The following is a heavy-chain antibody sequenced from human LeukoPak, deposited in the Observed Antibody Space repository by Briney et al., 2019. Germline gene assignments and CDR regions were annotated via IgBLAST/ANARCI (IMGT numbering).Heavy chain of an antibody. J-gene: IGHJ4*02. Sequence: GGSLRLSCEASGFTLRNYAMTWVRQAPGQGLEWVSGINGRGDSTYHADSVKGRFTISRDNSKNMVFLQMNSLRAEDTALYYCARESVAGLFDYWGQGTLVTVSS. CDR3: ARESVAGLFDY. CDR2: INGRGDST. CDR1: GFTLRNYA. V-gene: IGHV3-23*01. D-gene: IGHD6-19*01.